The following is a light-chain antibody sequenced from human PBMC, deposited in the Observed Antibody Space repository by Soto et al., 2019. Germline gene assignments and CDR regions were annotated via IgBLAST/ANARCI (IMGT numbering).Light chain of an antibody. CDR2: ANS. J-gene: IGLJ2*01. CDR3: QAFDSSLTVI. CDR1: NSNIGAGYD. V-gene: IGLV1-40*01. Sequence: QSVLTQPPSVSGAPGQRVTISCTGSNSNIGAGYDVHWYQQLPGTAPKLLIFANSNRPSGVPDRFSGSKSGTSASLAITGRQAEDEADYYCQAFDSSLTVIFGGGTKLTVL.